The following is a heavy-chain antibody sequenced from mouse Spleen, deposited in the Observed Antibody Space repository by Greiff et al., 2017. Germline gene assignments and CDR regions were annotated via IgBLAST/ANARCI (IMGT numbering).Heavy chain of an antibody. J-gene: IGHJ2*01. Sequence: VKLVESGAELAKPGASVKLSCKASGYTFTRYWMHWVKQRPGQSLEWIGYINPSSGYTKYNQKFKDKATLTADKSSSTAYMQLSILTYEDSAVYYCASSPRQLGLECFDYWGQGTTLTVSS. CDR3: ASSPRQLGLECFDY. D-gene: IGHD3-2*01. V-gene: IGHV1-7*01. CDR2: INPSSGYT. CDR1: GYTFTRYW.